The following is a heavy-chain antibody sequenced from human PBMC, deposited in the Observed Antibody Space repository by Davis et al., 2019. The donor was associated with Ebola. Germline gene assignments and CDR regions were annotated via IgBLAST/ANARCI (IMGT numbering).Heavy chain of an antibody. CDR2: IKQDGSEK. J-gene: IGHJ5*02. CDR1: GFTFSSYW. V-gene: IGHV3-7*03. Sequence: GESLKISCAASGFTFSSYWMSWVRQAPGKGLEWVANIKQDGSEKYYVDSVKGRFTISRDNAKNSLYLQMNSLRAEDTAVYYCARAITMVRPNNWFDPWGQGTLVTVSS. CDR3: ARAITMVRPNNWFDP. D-gene: IGHD3-10*01.